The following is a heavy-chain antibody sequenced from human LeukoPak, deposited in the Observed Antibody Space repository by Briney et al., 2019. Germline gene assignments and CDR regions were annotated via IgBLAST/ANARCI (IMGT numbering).Heavy chain of an antibody. J-gene: IGHJ4*02. CDR1: GFSISSHG. CDR2: SGSGGST. V-gene: IGHV3-23*01. Sequence: RGSLRLSCAASGFSISSHGMSWVRQAPGKGLELVSVSGSGGSTFYANSVKGRFTVSRDNSKNTVYMQMNSLRADDAAVQYCVKGLHYGEADWGQGTRVTVSS. D-gene: IGHD4-17*01. CDR3: VKGLHYGEAD.